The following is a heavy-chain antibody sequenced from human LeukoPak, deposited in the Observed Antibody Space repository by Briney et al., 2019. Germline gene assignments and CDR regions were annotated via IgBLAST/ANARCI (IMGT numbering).Heavy chain of an antibody. D-gene: IGHD3-3*01. CDR3: AKVEGRYYDFWSGYYNDPYGMDV. CDR1: GFTFSSYA. J-gene: IGHJ6*02. V-gene: IGHV3-23*01. CDR2: ISGSGGST. Sequence: PGGSLRLSCAASGFTFSSYAMSWVRQAPGKGLEWVSAISGSGGSTYYADSVKGRFTISRDDSKNTLYLQMNSQRAEDTAVYYCAKVEGRYYDFWSGYYNDPYGMDVWGQGTTVTVSS.